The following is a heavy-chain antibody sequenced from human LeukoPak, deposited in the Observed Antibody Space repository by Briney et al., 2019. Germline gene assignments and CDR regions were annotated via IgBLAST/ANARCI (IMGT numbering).Heavy chain of an antibody. J-gene: IGHJ5*02. CDR2: IRYDGSNK. D-gene: IGHD1-14*01. CDR1: GFTFSSYG. CDR3: AKEGPNITWFDP. V-gene: IGHV3-30*02. Sequence: PGGSLRLSCAASGFTFSSYGMHWVRQAPGKGLEGVAFIRYDGSNKYYADSVKGRFTISRDNSKNTLYLQMNSLRAEDTAVYYCAKEGPNITWFDPWGQGTLVTVSS.